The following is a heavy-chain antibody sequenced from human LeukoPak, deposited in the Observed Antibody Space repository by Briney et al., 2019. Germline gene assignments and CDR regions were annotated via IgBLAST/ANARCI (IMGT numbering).Heavy chain of an antibody. CDR3: AKDSGSGWYEFR. V-gene: IGHV1-3*03. CDR2: INTRTGNA. D-gene: IGHD6-19*01. J-gene: IGHJ4*02. CDR1: GYTFFNYA. Sequence: ASVKVSCKASGYTFFNYAIHWVRQAPGQRLEWMGWINTRTGNAYYSQELRGRLTITRDTSASTAYMELSSLRSEDMAVYYCAKDSGSGWYEFRWGQGTLVTVSS.